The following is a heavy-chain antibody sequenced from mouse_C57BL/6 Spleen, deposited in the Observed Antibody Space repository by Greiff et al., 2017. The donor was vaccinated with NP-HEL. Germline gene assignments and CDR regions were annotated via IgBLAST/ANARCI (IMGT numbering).Heavy chain of an antibody. CDR1: GYAFSSYW. CDR2: IYPGDGDT. Sequence: QVHVKQSGAELVKPGASVKISCKASGYAFSSYWMNWVKQRPGKGLEWIGQIYPGDGDTNYNGKFKGKATLTADKSSSTAYMQLSSLTSEDSAVYFCARFDGYLYYFDYWGQGTTLTVSS. J-gene: IGHJ2*01. CDR3: ARFDGYLYYFDY. V-gene: IGHV1-80*01. D-gene: IGHD2-3*01.